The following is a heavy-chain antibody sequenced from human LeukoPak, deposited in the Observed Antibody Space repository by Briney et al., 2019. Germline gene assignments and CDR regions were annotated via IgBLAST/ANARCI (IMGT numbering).Heavy chain of an antibody. J-gene: IGHJ4*02. CDR2: IYYSGST. CDR3: ARSRRGPALIPYRSGSYWYYFDY. V-gene: IGHV4-59*01. CDR1: GGSISSYY. D-gene: IGHD3-10*01. Sequence: PSETLSLTCTVSGGSISSYYWSWIRQPPGKGLEWIGFIYYSGSTNYNPSLKSRVTISVDTSQNQFSLKLSSVTAADTAVYYCARSRRGPALIPYRSGSYWYYFDYWGQGTLVTVSS.